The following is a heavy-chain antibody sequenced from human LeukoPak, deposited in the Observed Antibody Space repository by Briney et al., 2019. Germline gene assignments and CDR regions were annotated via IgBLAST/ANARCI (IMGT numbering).Heavy chain of an antibody. D-gene: IGHD3-10*01. CDR2: ISWDGGNT. Sequence: GGSLRLSCAASGFTFDDYTMHWVRQAPGKGLEWVSLISWDGGNTFYADSVKGRFTISRDNSTNSLYLQMNSLRTEDTALYYCAKGYRIVSGSLDYWGQGTLVTVSS. J-gene: IGHJ4*02. CDR1: GFTFDDYT. V-gene: IGHV3-43*01. CDR3: AKGYRIVSGSLDY.